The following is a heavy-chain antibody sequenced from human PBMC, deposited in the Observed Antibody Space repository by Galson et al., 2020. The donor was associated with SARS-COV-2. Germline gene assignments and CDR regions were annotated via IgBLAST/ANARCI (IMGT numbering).Heavy chain of an antibody. CDR3: AKGTFTTGWHD. Sequence: PGGSLRLSCAASGFRFGSNWMSWVRQAPGKGLQWVANIKQDGSDRYYVDSVKGRFTISSDYAKNSVYLQMNDLRADDTAVYYCAKGTFTTGWHDWGQGTLVTVSS. J-gene: IGHJ4*02. D-gene: IGHD6-19*01. CDR1: GFRFGSNW. CDR2: IKQDGSDR. V-gene: IGHV3-7*01.